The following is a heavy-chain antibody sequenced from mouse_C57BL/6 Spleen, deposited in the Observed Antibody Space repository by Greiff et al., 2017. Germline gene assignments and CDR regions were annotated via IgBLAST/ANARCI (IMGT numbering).Heavy chain of an antibody. J-gene: IGHJ1*03. CDR3: ARPRGNYWYFEV. CDR1: GFTFSDYG. Sequence: EVQLQESGGGLVKPGGSLKLSCAASGFTFSDYGMHWVRQAPEKGLEWVAYISSGSSTIYYADTVKGRFTISRDNAKNTLFLQMTSLRSEDTAMYYGARPRGNYWYFEVWGTGTTVTVSS. V-gene: IGHV5-17*01. CDR2: ISSGSSTI. D-gene: IGHD2-1*01.